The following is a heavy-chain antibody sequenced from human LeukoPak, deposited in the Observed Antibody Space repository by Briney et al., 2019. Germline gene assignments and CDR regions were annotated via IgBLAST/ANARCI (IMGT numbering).Heavy chain of an antibody. CDR3: ARGHRIVGAKRGGTFDI. V-gene: IGHV4-34*01. Sequence: SETLSLTCTVSGGSISSYYWSWIRQPPGKGLEWIGKINHSGSTNYNPSLKSRVTISVDTSKNQFSLKLSSVTAADTAVYYCARGHRIVGAKRGGTFDIWGQGTMVTVSS. J-gene: IGHJ3*02. CDR2: INHSGST. CDR1: GGSISSYY. D-gene: IGHD1-26*01.